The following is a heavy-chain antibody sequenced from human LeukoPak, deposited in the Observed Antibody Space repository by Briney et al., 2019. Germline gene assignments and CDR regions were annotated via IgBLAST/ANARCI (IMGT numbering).Heavy chain of an antibody. Sequence: SETLSLTCTVSGDSIRRAGYYWTWIRLRPGKGLEWIGYIHSNGNTYYNPSLGSRVTMSLDMSQNQFSLNLISLTADDTAVYFCARGSYFGDNYYKGTDHWGRGTLVIVSS. CDR3: ARGSYFGDNYYKGTDH. D-gene: IGHD3-10*01. V-gene: IGHV4-31*03. CDR2: IHSNGNT. CDR1: GDSIRRAGYY. J-gene: IGHJ4*02.